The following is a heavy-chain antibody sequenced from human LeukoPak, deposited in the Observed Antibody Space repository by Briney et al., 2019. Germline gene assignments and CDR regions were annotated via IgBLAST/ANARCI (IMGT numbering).Heavy chain of an antibody. CDR1: GFTFSDYY. D-gene: IGHD3-16*02. CDR3: ARDGGLRLGELSFYYYGMDV. V-gene: IGHV3-11*06. Sequence: GGSLRLSCAASGFTFSDYYMSWIRQAPGKGLEWVSYISSSSSYTNYADSVKGRFTISRDNAKNSLYLQMNSLRAEDTAVYYCARDGGLRLGELSFYYYGMDVWGKGTTVTVSS. J-gene: IGHJ6*04. CDR2: ISSSSSYT.